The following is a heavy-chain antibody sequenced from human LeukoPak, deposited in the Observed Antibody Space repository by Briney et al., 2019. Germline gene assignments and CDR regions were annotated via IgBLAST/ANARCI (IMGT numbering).Heavy chain of an antibody. Sequence: GGSLRLSCVASEFTFSSYWMSWVRRAPGKGLEWVANIKQDGSERYYVDSVRGRFTISRDNARNSLYLQMNRLRVEDTAVYYCARITWEVLGFGYYFGYWGQGTLVTVSS. J-gene: IGHJ4*02. V-gene: IGHV3-7*01. CDR3: ARITWEVLGFGYYFGY. D-gene: IGHD1-26*01. CDR1: EFTFSSYW. CDR2: IKQDGSER.